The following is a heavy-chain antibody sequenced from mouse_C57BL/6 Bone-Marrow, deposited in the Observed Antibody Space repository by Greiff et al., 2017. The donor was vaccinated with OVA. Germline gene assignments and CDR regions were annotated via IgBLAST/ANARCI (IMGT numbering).Heavy chain of an antibody. CDR1: GFTFSSYG. Sequence: EVKLKESGGGLVKPGGSLKLSCAASGFTFSSYGMSWVRQTPDKRLEWVATISSGGSYTYYPDRVKGRFTISRDNAKNTLYLKKSSLKSEDTARYYCARHGKGFAYWGQGTLGTVSA. J-gene: IGHJ3*01. V-gene: IGHV5-6*03. CDR3: ARHGKGFAY. D-gene: IGHD2-1*01. CDR2: ISSGGSYT.